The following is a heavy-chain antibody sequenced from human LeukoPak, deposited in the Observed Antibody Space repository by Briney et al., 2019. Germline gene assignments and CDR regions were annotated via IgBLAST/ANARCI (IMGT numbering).Heavy chain of an antibody. CDR3: ATGAGCGY. V-gene: IGHV3-7*03. D-gene: IGHD6-19*01. Sequence: GGSLRLSCAASGFTFSSYCMTWVRQAPGKGLEWVANIKQDGGERNYVDSVKGRFTISRDNAKNSLYLQMNTLRDEDTAVYYCATGAGCGYWGQGTLVTVSS. J-gene: IGHJ4*02. CDR2: IKQDGGER. CDR1: GFTFSSYC.